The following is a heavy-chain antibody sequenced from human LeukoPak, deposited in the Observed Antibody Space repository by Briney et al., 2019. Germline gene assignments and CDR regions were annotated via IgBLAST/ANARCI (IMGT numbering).Heavy chain of an antibody. J-gene: IGHJ4*02. Sequence: GGTLRLSCAASGFTFSTYGMSWVRQAPGKGLEWVSTITGSGDRTYNADSLKGRFTISRDNFKNTLYLQMNSLTPEDTAVYYCTKDRMGAIIFFDYWGQGTLVTVSS. CDR2: ITGSGDRT. CDR3: TKDRMGAIIFFDY. CDR1: GFTFSTYG. V-gene: IGHV3-23*01. D-gene: IGHD1-26*01.